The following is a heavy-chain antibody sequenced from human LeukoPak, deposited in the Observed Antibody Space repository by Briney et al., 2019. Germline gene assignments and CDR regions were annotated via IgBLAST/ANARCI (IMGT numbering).Heavy chain of an antibody. CDR2: INPNSGGT. D-gene: IGHD6-19*01. CDR3: ARFGLGKHIEVAGIPFDI. CDR1: GFTFTGYY. V-gene: IGHV1-2*02. J-gene: IGHJ3*02. Sequence: ASVKVSCKASGFTFTGYYMHWVRQAPGQGLEWMGWINPNSGGTNYAQKLQGRVTMTTDTSTSTAYMELRSLRSDDTALYYCARFGLGKHIEVAGIPFDIWGQGTMVTVSS.